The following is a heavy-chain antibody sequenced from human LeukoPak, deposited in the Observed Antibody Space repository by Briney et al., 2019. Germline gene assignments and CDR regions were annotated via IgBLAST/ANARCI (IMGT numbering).Heavy chain of an antibody. CDR3: AREDYVWGSYQPFDY. D-gene: IGHD3-16*01. V-gene: IGHV1-69*06. CDR1: GGTFSSYA. J-gene: IGHJ4*02. Sequence: WASVKVSCKASGGTFSSYAISWVRQAPGQGLEWMGGIIPIFGTANYAQKFQGRVTITADKSTSTAYMELSSLRSEDTAVYYCAREDYVWGSYQPFDYWGQGTLVTVSS. CDR2: IIPIFGTA.